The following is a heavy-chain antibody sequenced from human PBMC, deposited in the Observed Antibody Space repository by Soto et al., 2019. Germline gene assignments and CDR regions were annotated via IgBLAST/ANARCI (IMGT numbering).Heavy chain of an antibody. CDR1: GYTFNDYG. Sequence: QVQLVQSGAEVKKPGASVRVSCKASGYTFNDYGISWVRQAPGQGLEWMGWIGPYEGVTNHAQTFQGRVTMTVDTSTTTADMELRCLRSDDTALYYCARCYCSVGSCYTCWHFDLWGPGTLVTVTA. J-gene: IGHJ2*01. D-gene: IGHD2-15*01. CDR3: ARCYCSVGSCYTCWHFDL. CDR2: IGPYEGVT. V-gene: IGHV1-18*01.